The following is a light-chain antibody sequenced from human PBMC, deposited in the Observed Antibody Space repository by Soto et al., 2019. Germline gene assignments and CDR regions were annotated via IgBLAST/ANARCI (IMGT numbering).Light chain of an antibody. CDR3: SSYRSSTTFV. Sequence: QSALTQPASVSGSPGQSITISCTGTSSDVGAYNYVSWYQQYPGRAPKVIIFEVRKRPSGVSTRFSGSKSGDTASLTISGLQAEDEADYYCSSYRSSTTFVFGTGT. J-gene: IGLJ1*01. V-gene: IGLV2-14*01. CDR1: SSDVGAYNY. CDR2: EVR.